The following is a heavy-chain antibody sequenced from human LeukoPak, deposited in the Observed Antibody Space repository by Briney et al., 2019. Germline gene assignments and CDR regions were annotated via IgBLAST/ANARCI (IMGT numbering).Heavy chain of an antibody. D-gene: IGHD1-1*01. J-gene: IGHJ5*02. V-gene: IGHV4-61*02. Sequence: SETLSLTCTVSSGSISSGTYYWSWIRQPAGTGLEWIGRIYSSGSTNYNPSLKSRVTISVDTSKNQFSLKLSSVTAADTAVYFCASQQQLVLLDWFDPWGQGTLVTVSS. CDR3: ASQQQLVLLDWFDP. CDR2: IYSSGST. CDR1: SGSISSGTYY.